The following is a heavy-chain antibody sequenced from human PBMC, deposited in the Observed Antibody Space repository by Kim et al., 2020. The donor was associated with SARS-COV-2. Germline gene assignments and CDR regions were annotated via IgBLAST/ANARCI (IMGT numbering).Heavy chain of an antibody. CDR2: INYSGST. Sequence: SETLSLTCAVYGGSFSGYYWSWIRQPPGKGLEWIGEINYSGSTNYNPSLKSRVTISVDTSKNQFSLKLSSVTAADTAVYYCARGGAVLLWFGELLRDNWFDPWGQGTLVTVSS. CDR3: ARGGAVLLWFGELLRDNWFDP. V-gene: IGHV4-34*01. CDR1: GGSFSGYY. J-gene: IGHJ5*02. D-gene: IGHD3-10*01.